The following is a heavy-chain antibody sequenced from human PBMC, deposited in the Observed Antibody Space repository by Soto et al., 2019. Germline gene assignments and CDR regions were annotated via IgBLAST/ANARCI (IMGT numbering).Heavy chain of an antibody. J-gene: IGHJ6*02. CDR2: IYHSGST. CDR1: GGSISSGGYS. Sequence: PSETLSLTCAVSGGSISSGGYSWSWIRQPPGKGLEWIGYIYHSGSTYYNPSLKSRVTISVDTSKSQFSLKLSSVTAADTAVYYCARQGDIVVVPAAINYYYYGKDVWGQGTTVTVSS. D-gene: IGHD2-2*01. CDR3: ARQGDIVVVPAAINYYYYGKDV. V-gene: IGHV4-30-2*03.